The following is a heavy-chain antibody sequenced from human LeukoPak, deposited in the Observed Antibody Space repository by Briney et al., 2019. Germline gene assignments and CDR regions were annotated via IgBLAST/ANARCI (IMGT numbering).Heavy chain of an antibody. V-gene: IGHV3-23*01. CDR2: ISGSGGST. J-gene: IGHJ4*02. D-gene: IGHD3-22*01. Sequence: PGGSLRLSCAASGFTFSSYAMSWVRQAPGKGLEWVSAISGSGGSTYYADSVKGRFTISRDNSKNTLYLQMNSLRAEDTAVYYCAKGYYYNSSGYYVAPTIDYWGQGTLVTVSS. CDR3: AKGYYYNSSGYYVAPTIDY. CDR1: GFTFSSYA.